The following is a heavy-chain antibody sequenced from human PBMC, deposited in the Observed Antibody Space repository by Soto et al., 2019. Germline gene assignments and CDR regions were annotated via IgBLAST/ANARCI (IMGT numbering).Heavy chain of an antibody. Sequence: QVQLQQWGAGLLKPSETLSLTCAVYGGSFSGYYWSWIRQPPGKGLEWSGEINHSGSSNYNPSLKSRVTISVDTSKNQFSLKLSSVTAADTAVYYCARESVSSRWSVDYWGQGTLVTVSS. V-gene: IGHV4-34*01. CDR3: ARESVSSRWSVDY. CDR1: GGSFSGYY. D-gene: IGHD6-13*01. CDR2: INHSGSS. J-gene: IGHJ4*02.